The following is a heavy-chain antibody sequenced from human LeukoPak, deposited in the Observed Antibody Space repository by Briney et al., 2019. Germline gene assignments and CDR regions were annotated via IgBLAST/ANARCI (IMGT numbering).Heavy chain of an antibody. D-gene: IGHD3-9*01. J-gene: IGHJ3*02. CDR2: IYPGDSDT. CDR1: GYSFTSYW. V-gene: IGHV5-51*01. Sequence: GESLKISCKGSGYSFTSYWIGWVRQMPGKGLEWMGIIYPGDSDTRYSPSFQGQVTISADKFISTAYLQWSSLKASDTAMYYCARPRDILTGYFGGAFDIWGQGTMVTVSS. CDR3: ARPRDILTGYFGGAFDI.